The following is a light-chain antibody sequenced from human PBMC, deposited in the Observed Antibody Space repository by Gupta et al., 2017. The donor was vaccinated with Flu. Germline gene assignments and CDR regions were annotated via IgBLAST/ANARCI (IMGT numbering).Light chain of an antibody. J-gene: IGLJ2*01. CDR2: GNF. CDR3: QSYDSSLSGSV. Sequence: VTIACTGSSSNIGAGYDVHWYQQLPGTAPKLLIYGNFNRPSGVPDRFSGSKSGTSASLAITGRQAEDEADYYCQSYDSSLSGSVFGGGTKLTVL. CDR1: SSNIGAGYD. V-gene: IGLV1-40*01.